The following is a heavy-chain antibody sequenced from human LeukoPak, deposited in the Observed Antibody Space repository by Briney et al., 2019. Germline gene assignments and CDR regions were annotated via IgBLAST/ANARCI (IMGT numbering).Heavy chain of an antibody. V-gene: IGHV1-69*13. CDR2: IIPIFGTA. CDR3: GLRLGELSEVDY. D-gene: IGHD3-16*02. CDR1: GGTFSSYA. Sequence: GASVKVSCKASGGTFSSYAISWVRQAPGQGREWMGGIIPIFGTANYAQKFQGRVTITADESTSTAYMELSSLRSEDTAVYYCGLRLGELSEVDYWGQGTLVTASS. J-gene: IGHJ4*02.